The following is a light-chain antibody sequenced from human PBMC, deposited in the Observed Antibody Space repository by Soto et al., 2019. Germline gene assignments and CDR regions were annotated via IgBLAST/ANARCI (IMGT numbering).Light chain of an antibody. V-gene: IGKV1-17*01. Sequence: DIQMTHSPSSLSASVEDRVIITCRASQSISNHLNWYQQKPGKAPRLLVYAISSLHSGVPSRFSGSGSGTEFTLTISSLQPDDFATYYCQQYNSYSQTFGQGTKVDIK. CDR1: QSISNH. J-gene: IGKJ1*01. CDR2: AIS. CDR3: QQYNSYSQT.